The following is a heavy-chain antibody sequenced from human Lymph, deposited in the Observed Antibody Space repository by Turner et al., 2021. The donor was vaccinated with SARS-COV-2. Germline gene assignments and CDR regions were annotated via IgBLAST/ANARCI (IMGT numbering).Heavy chain of an antibody. CDR3: ARHFTIFGVAGSWFDP. CDR1: GGSISSSSDY. D-gene: IGHD3-3*01. Sequence: QLQLQESGPGLVKPSETLSLTCTDSGGSISSSSDYWGWIRQPPGKGLEWIGSIYYSGSTDYNPSLKSRVTIFVDTSKNQFSLKLSSVTAADTAVYYCARHFTIFGVAGSWFDPWGQGTLVTVSS. V-gene: IGHV4-39*01. CDR2: IYYSGST. J-gene: IGHJ5*02.